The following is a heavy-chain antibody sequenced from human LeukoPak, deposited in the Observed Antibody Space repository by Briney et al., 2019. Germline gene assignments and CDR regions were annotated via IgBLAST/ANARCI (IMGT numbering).Heavy chain of an antibody. CDR2: TYYRSKWYN. D-gene: IGHD3-3*01. J-gene: IGHJ6*03. CDR3: AREGGRGDFWSGSIPYYMDV. CDR1: GDSVSSNSAA. Sequence: SQTLSLTCAISGDSVSSNSAAWNWIRQSPSRGLEWLGRTYYRSKWYNDYAVSVKSRITINPDTSKNQFSLQLNSVTPEDTAVYYCAREGGRGDFWSGSIPYYMDVWGQGTMVTVSS. V-gene: IGHV6-1*01.